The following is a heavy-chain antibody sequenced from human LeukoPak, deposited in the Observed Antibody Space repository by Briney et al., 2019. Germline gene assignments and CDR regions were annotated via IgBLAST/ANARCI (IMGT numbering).Heavy chain of an antibody. Sequence: PSETLSLTCTVSRGSLSPDHCAWIRLPPGKGLEWIGYIFYTGRARYNPSLEGRATLTVDMSKNQVSLKLRSVTAADTATYYCARLVDGANTRVDSWGQGTLVTVSS. CDR1: RGSLSPDH. J-gene: IGHJ4*02. CDR2: IFYTGRA. V-gene: IGHV4-59*08. D-gene: IGHD4/OR15-4a*01. CDR3: ARLVDGANTRVDS.